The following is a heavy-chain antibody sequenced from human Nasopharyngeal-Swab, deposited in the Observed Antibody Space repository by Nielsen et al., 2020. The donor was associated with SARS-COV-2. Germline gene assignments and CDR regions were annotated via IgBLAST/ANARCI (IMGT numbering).Heavy chain of an antibody. J-gene: IGHJ4*02. Sequence: GGSLRLSCAASGFTFSSYWMSWVRQAPGKGLEWVANIKQDGSEKYYVDSVKGRFTISRDNAKNPLYLQMNSLRAEDTAVYYCARHYDYVWGSYRPFDYWGQGTLVTVSS. CDR3: ARHYDYVWGSYRPFDY. D-gene: IGHD3-16*02. CDR1: GFTFSSYW. CDR2: IKQDGSEK. V-gene: IGHV3-7*01.